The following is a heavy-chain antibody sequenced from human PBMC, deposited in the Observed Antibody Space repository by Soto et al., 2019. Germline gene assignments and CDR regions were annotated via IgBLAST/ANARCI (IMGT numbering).Heavy chain of an antibody. J-gene: IGHJ6*03. Sequence: GASVKVSCKVSGYTLTELSMHWVRQAPGKGLEWMGGFDPEDGETIYAQKFQGRVTMTEDTSTDTAYMELSSLRSEDTAVYYCATDPGRRAARPGVYYYYYMGVWGKGTTVTVSS. CDR1: GYTLTELS. V-gene: IGHV1-24*01. CDR3: ATDPGRRAARPGVYYYYYMGV. CDR2: FDPEDGET. D-gene: IGHD6-6*01.